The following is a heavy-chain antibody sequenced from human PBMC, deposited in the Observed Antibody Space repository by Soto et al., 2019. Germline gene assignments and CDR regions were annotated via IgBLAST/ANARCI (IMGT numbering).Heavy chain of an antibody. CDR1: GYTFTYRY. D-gene: IGHD2-2*01. J-gene: IGHJ4*02. Sequence: SVKVSCKGSGYTFTYRYLHWVRQAPGQALEWMGWITPFNGNTNYAQKFQDRATITRDRSMSTAYMELSSLRSEDTAMYYCGMLGYCISTSCYVDYWGQG. CDR2: ITPFNGNT. V-gene: IGHV1-45*02. CDR3: GMLGYCISTSCYVDY.